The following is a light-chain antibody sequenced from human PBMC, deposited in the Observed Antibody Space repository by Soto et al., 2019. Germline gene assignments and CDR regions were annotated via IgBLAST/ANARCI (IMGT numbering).Light chain of an antibody. J-gene: IGKJ1*01. CDR3: QHYGTSTRT. V-gene: IGKV3-20*01. CDR2: AAS. CDR1: QSVSATY. Sequence: EIVLTQSPGTLSLFPGESATLSCRATQSVSATYLAWYQQKPGQAPRLLIYAASSRATDIPDRFSGSGSGTDFTLAISRLEPEDFAVYWCQHYGTSTRTFGQGTKVEIK.